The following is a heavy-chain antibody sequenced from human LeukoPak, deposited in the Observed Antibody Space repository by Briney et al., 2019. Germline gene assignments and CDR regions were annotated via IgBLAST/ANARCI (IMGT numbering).Heavy chain of an antibody. D-gene: IGHD2-15*01. CDR1: GFTFGSYA. CDR2: VSASGGTT. V-gene: IGHV3-23*01. Sequence: LPGGSLRLSCTASGFTFGSYAMSWVRQAPGKGLEWVSAVSASGGTTYYADSVKGRFTISRDNSKNTLHLQMNSLRAEDTAVYHCAIEPREYCSSSSCPNWLDPWGQGTLVTVSS. J-gene: IGHJ5*02. CDR3: AIEPREYCSSSSCPNWLDP.